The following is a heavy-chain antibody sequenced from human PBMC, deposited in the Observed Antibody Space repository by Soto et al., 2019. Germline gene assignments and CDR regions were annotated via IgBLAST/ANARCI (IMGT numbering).Heavy chain of an antibody. CDR2: IYYSGST. J-gene: IGHJ4*02. V-gene: IGHV4-30-4*01. CDR1: GGSISSGDYY. D-gene: IGHD3-22*01. Sequence: QVQLQESGPGLVKPSQTLSLTCTVSGGSISSGDYYWSWIRQPPGKGLEWIGYIYYSGSTYYNPSLKSRVTLSVDTYKTQFSLKLSSVTAADTAVYYCARDRYDIDGSLFAYWGQGTLVTVSS. CDR3: ARDRYDIDGSLFAY.